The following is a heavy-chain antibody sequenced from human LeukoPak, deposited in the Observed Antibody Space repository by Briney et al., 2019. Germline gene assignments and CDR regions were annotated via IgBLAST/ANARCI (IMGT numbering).Heavy chain of an antibody. J-gene: IGHJ4*02. CDR2: IYYSGST. CDR1: GGSISSSSYY. V-gene: IGHV4-61*05. D-gene: IGHD1-26*01. CDR3: ARGAGGPTFDY. Sequence: PSETLSLTCTVSGGSISSSSYYWGWIRQPPGKGPEWIGYIYYSGSTNYNPSLKSRVTISVDTSKNQFSLKLSSVTAADTAVYYCARGAGGPTFDYWGQGTLVTVSS.